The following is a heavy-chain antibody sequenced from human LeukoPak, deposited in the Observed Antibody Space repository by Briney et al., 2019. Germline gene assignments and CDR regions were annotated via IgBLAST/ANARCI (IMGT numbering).Heavy chain of an antibody. CDR1: GFTFSSYA. V-gene: IGHV3-23*01. D-gene: IGHD3-22*01. CDR3: AKDPLTLYYDSSGRTFDY. Sequence: PGGSLRLSCAASGFTFSSYAMSWVRQAPGKGLEWVSAIRGSGGSTYYADSVKGRFTISRDNYKNTQYLQMNSLRAEDTAVYYCAKDPLTLYYDSSGRTFDYWGQGTLVTVSS. J-gene: IGHJ4*02. CDR2: IRGSGGST.